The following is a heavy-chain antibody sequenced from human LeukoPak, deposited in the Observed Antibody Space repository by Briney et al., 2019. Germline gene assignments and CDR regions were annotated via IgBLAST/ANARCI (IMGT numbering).Heavy chain of an antibody. CDR2: ISYDGSNK. V-gene: IGHV3-30-3*01. Sequence: GGSLRLSCAASAFTFSTYVMHWVRQAPGKGLDWVAVISYDGSNKYYADSVKGRFTISRDNSKNTLYLQMNSLRAEDTAVYYCARDRYSGYDSGPLFDFWGQGTLVTVSS. CDR3: ARDRYSGYDSGPLFDF. D-gene: IGHD5-12*01. CDR1: AFTFSTYV. J-gene: IGHJ4*02.